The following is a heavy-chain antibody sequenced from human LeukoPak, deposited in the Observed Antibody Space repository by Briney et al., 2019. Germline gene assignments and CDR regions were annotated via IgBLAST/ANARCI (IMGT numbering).Heavy chain of an antibody. D-gene: IGHD6-19*01. CDR2: IYYSGST. V-gene: IGHV4-59*12. CDR3: ARGYSSGWYEDY. J-gene: IGHJ4*02. CDR1: GGFISSYY. Sequence: SETLSLTCTVSGGFISSYYWSWIRQPPGKGLEWIGYIYYSGSTNYNPSLKSRVTISVDTSKNQLSLKVSSVTAADTAVYYCARGYSSGWYEDYWGQGTLVTVSS.